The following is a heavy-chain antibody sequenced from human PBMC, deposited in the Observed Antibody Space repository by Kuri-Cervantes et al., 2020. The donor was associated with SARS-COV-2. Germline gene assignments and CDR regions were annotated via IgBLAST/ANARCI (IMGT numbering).Heavy chain of an antibody. CDR3: GPSSRYAYYFDK. V-gene: IGHV3-23*01. CDR2: ISGNCVWI. CDR1: GFAFSSHS. Sequence: GGSLRLSCAASGFAFSSHSMTWLRQAPGRGLEWVSAISGNCVWISYADSVKGRFTISKDNSKNIVYLQMNSLGADDTAYHYCGPSSRYAYYFDKWGQGILVTVSS. D-gene: IGHD3-9*01. J-gene: IGHJ4*02.